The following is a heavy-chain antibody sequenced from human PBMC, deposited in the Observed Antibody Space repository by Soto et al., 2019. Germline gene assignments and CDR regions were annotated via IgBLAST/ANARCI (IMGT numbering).Heavy chain of an antibody. CDR1: GFTVSDS. CDR3: ARDASGPFDY. J-gene: IGHJ4*02. D-gene: IGHD6-19*01. V-gene: IGHV3-53*02. Sequence: EVQLVETGGGLIQPGGSLKLSCSVAGFTVSDSMSWVRQAPGKGLECVSFIHSDGSTHYTDSVRGRFTISRDNSKNTLYLQLDRLRVDATAVYFCARDASGPFDYWGQGTLVTVSS. CDR2: IHSDGST.